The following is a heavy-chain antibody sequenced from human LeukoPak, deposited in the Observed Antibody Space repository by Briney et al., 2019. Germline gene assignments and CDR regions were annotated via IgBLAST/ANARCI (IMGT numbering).Heavy chain of an antibody. J-gene: IGHJ5*02. V-gene: IGHV3-23*01. CDR3: AKGPAMVRGTFDP. CDR2: ISGSGGST. Sequence: GGSLRLSCAASGFTFSSYAMSWVRQAPGKGLEWVSAISGSGGSTYYADSVKGRFTISRDYSKNTLYLQMNSLRTEETAVYYCAKGPAMVRGTFDPWGQGTLVTVSS. CDR1: GFTFSSYA. D-gene: IGHD3-10*01.